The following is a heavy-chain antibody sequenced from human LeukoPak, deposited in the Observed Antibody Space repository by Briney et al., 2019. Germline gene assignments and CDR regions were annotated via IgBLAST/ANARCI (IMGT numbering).Heavy chain of an antibody. CDR1: GFTFSSYA. J-gene: IGHJ6*02. V-gene: IGHV3-30-3*01. CDR2: ISYDGSNK. CDR3: ARDFPYSSSSVGYYYYGMDV. D-gene: IGHD6-6*01. Sequence: SGGSLRLSCAASGFTFSSYAMHWVRQAPGKGLEWVAVISYDGSNKYYADSVKGRFTISRDNSKNTLYPQMNSLRAEDTAVYYCARDFPYSSSSVGYYYYGMDVWGQGTTVTVSS.